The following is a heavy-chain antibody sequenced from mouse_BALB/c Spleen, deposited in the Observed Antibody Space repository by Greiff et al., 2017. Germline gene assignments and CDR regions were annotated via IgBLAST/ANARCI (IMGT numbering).Heavy chain of an antibody. V-gene: IGHV5-12-1*01. CDR1: GFAFSSYD. CDR3: ARHGYDYDWGNWFAY. Sequence: EVKLMESGGGLVKPGGSLKLSCAASGFAFSSYDMSWVRQTPEKRLAWVAYISSGVGSTYYPDTVKGRFTISRDNAKNPLYLQMSSLKSEDTSMYYCARHGYDYDWGNWFAYWGQGTLVTVSA. D-gene: IGHD2-4*01. J-gene: IGHJ3*01. CDR2: ISSGVGST.